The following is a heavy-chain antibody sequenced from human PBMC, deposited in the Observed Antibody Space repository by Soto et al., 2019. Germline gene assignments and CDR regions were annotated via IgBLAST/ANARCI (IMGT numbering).Heavy chain of an antibody. J-gene: IGHJ6*02. CDR1: GFTFDEYG. CDR2: ISWNSGTI. V-gene: IGHV3-9*01. Sequence: EVQLVEFGGGLVQPGRSLRLSCGASGFTFDEYGMHWVRQAPGKGLEWVSGISWNSGTIGYADSVKGRFTISRDNAKNSLYLQMSSLRAEDTALYYCAKSTGGTANGMDVWGQGTTVTVSS. D-gene: IGHD2-8*02. CDR3: AKSTGGTANGMDV.